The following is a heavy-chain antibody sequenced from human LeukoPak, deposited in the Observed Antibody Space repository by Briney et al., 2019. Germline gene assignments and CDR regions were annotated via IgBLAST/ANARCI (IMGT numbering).Heavy chain of an antibody. CDR1: GCTFTSYY. V-gene: IGHV1-46*01. J-gene: IGHJ3*02. CDR3: ARYYYEVDAFDI. Sequence: ASVKVSCKASGCTFTSYYMHWVRQAPGQGLEWMGIINPSGGSTSYAQKFQGRVTMTRDTSTSTVYMELSSLRSEDTAVYYCARYYYEVDAFDIWGQGTMVTVSS. CDR2: INPSGGST. D-gene: IGHD3-22*01.